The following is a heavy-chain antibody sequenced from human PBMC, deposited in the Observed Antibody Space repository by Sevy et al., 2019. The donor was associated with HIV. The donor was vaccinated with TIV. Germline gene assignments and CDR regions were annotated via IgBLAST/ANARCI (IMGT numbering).Heavy chain of an antibody. D-gene: IGHD6-13*01. CDR3: AIDRGSSSWYGAFDI. CDR2: IIPIFGTA. J-gene: IGHJ3*02. V-gene: IGHV1-69*13. Sequence: ASVKVSCKASGGTFSSYAISWVRQAAGQELEWMGGIIPIFGTANYAQKFQGRVTITADESTSTAYMELSSLRSEDTAVYYCAIDRGSSSWYGAFDIWGQGTMVTVSS. CDR1: GGTFSSYA.